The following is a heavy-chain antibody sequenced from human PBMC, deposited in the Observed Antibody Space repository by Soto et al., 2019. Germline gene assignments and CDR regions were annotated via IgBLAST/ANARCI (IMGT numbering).Heavy chain of an antibody. J-gene: IGHJ5*02. CDR1: GDSISSDKW. D-gene: IGHD6-13*01. V-gene: IGHV4-4*02. CDR3: ARGERQQQRDP. Sequence: PSETLSLTCAVSGDSISSDKWWSWVRQPPGKGLEWIGEIHHSGNSNYNPSLKSRVIISVDKSKNQFSLKLSSVTDADTAVYYCARGERQQQRDPWGQGTLVTVSS. CDR2: IHHSGNS.